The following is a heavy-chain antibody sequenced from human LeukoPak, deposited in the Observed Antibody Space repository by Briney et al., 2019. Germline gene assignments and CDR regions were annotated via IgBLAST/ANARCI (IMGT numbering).Heavy chain of an antibody. V-gene: IGHV4-39*01. D-gene: IGHD2-2*02. CDR3: ARHRIVVVPAAILRYYFDY. Sequence: SETLSLTCTVSGGSISSYYWGWIRQPPGKGLEWIGSIYHRGSTYYNPSLKSRVTISVDTSKNQFSLKLSSVTAADTAVYYCARHRIVVVPAAILRYYFDYWGQGTLVTVSS. CDR2: IYHRGST. J-gene: IGHJ4*02. CDR1: GGSISSYY.